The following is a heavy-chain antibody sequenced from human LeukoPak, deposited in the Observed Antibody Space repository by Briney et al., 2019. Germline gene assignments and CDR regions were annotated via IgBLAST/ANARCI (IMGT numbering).Heavy chain of an antibody. V-gene: IGHV3-64*01. CDR1: GFTFGSYA. D-gene: IGHD1-26*01. CDR2: ISSNGAST. Sequence: GSLRLSCAASGFTFGSYAMHWVRQAPGKGLGYVSVISSNGASTYYANSVKGRFTISRDNSKNTLYLQMGSLRTEDMAVYFCARVGTGGTYLPWGAFDLWGQGTMVTVSS. CDR3: ARVGTGGTYLPWGAFDL. J-gene: IGHJ3*01.